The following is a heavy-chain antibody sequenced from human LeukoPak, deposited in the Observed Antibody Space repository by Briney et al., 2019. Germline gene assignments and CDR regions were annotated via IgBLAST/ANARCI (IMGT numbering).Heavy chain of an antibody. CDR3: ARTTTKYNTYDY. J-gene: IGHJ4*02. CDR1: GGSIRGYY. CDR2: IYYSGST. Sequence: SSETLSLTCTVSGGSIRGYYWSWIRQPPGKGLEWIGYIYYSGSTDYNPSLKSRVTISVNTSKNQFSLKLNSMTAADTAVYYCARTTTKYNTYDYWGQGTLVTVSS. V-gene: IGHV4-59*01. D-gene: IGHD4-17*01.